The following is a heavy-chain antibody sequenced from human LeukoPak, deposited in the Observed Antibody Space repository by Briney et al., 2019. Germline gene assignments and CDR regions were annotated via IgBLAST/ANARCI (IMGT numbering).Heavy chain of an antibody. D-gene: IGHD1-26*01. CDR1: GGTFSSYA. CDR2: IIPIFGTA. CDR3: ARDNQGIVGASFRYYYMDV. J-gene: IGHJ6*03. Sequence: SVKVSCKASGGTFSSYAISWVRQAPGQGLEWMGGIIPIFGTANYAQKFQGRVTITTDESTSTAYMELSSLRSEDTAVYYCARDNQGIVGASFRYYYMDVWGKGTTVTVSS. V-gene: IGHV1-69*05.